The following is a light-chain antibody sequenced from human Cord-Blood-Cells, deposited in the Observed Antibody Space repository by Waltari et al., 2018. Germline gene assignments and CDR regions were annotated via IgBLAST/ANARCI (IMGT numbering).Light chain of an antibody. V-gene: IGLV1-40*01. CDR1: SSNIGAGYD. J-gene: IGLJ1*01. Sequence: QSVLTQPPSVSGAPGQRVTISCTGSSSNIGAGYDVHWYQQLPGTAPNLLIYGKSNRPSGVPDRFSGSKSGTSASLAITGLQAEDEADYYCQSYDSSLSGFYVFGTGTKVTVL. CDR2: GKS. CDR3: QSYDSSLSGFYV.